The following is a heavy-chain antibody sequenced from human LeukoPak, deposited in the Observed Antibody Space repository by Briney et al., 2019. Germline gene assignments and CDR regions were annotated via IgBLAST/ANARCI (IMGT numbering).Heavy chain of an antibody. D-gene: IGHD1-26*01. CDR3: ARGRYSGSYLVDHLGFDY. Sequence: GASVKVSCKASGGTFSSYAISWVRQAPGQGLEWMGRIIPILSIANYAQKFQGRVTITADKSTSTAYMELSSLRSEDTAVYYCARGRYSGSYLVDHLGFDYWGQGTLVTVSS. CDR1: GGTFSSYA. V-gene: IGHV1-69*04. CDR2: IIPILSIA. J-gene: IGHJ4*02.